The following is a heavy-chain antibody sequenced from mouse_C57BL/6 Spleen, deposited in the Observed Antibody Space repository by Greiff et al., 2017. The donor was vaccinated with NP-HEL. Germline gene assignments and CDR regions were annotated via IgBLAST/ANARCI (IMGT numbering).Heavy chain of an antibody. CDR2: IYPGDGDT. CDR3: SNWDEDYAMDY. CDR1: GYAFSSSW. J-gene: IGHJ4*01. D-gene: IGHD4-1*01. Sequence: VQLQQSGPELVKPGASVKISCKASGYAFSSSWMNWVKQRPGKGLEWIGRIYPGDGDTNYNGKFKGKATLTADKSSSTAYMQLSSLTAEDSAVYFCSNWDEDYAMDYWGQGTSVTVSS. V-gene: IGHV1-82*01.